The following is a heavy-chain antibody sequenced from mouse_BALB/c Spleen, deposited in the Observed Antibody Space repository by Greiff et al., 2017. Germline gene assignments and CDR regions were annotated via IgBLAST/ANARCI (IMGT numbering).Heavy chain of an antibody. CDR3: ARGYRYDGPYAMDY. V-gene: IGHV1-9*01. CDR2: ILPGSGST. D-gene: IGHD2-14*01. J-gene: IGHJ4*01. Sequence: VQLQQSGAELMKPGASVKISCKATGYTFSSYWIEWVKQRPGHGLEWIGEILPGSGSTNYNEKFKGKATFTADTSSNTAYMQRSSLTSEDSAVYYCARGYRYDGPYAMDYWGQGTSVTVSS. CDR1: GYTFSSYW.